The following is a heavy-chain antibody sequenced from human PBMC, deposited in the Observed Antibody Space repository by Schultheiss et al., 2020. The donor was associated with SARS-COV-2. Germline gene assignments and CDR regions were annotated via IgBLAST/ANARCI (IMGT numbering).Heavy chain of an antibody. D-gene: IGHD2-21*01. Sequence: SQTLSLTCAISGDSVSSNSATWNWIRQSPSRGLEWLGRTYYRSKWYDNYAVSVKSRITINADTSKNQFSLQLNSVTPEDTAVYYCVRHISGRIDYWGQGNLVTVSS. CDR3: VRHISGRIDY. J-gene: IGHJ4*02. CDR1: GDSVSSNSAT. CDR2: TYYRSKWYD. V-gene: IGHV6-1*01.